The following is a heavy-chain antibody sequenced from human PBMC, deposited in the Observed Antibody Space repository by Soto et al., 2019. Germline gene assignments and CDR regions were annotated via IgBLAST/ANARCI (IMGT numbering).Heavy chain of an antibody. CDR2: IYSGGNT. Sequence: SGGSLRLSCAVPGFTVSSNYMNWVRQAPGKGLEWVSFIYSGGNTYYADSVKGRFTISRDNSKNMLYLQMNSLRVEDTAVYYCAREVRVRGFAFDIWGQGTMVT. CDR3: AREVRVRGFAFDI. CDR1: GFTVSSNY. D-gene: IGHD3-3*01. V-gene: IGHV3-66*01. J-gene: IGHJ3*02.